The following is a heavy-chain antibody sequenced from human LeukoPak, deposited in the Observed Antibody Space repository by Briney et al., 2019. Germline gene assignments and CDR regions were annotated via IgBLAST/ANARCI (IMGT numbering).Heavy chain of an antibody. D-gene: IGHD3/OR15-3a*01. V-gene: IGHV4-38-2*02. CDR2: IYTTGAGST. Sequence: SETLSLTCSVSGSSITSGYFWGWIRQSPGKGLEWIGNIYTTGAGSTYYNPSVKSRVTLFSDKAKNQLSLKMNSVTAADTAVYYCARGQIYWTPVSWKFDLWGRGTLVSVSS. CDR3: ARGQIYWTPVSWKFDL. J-gene: IGHJ2*01. CDR1: GSSITSGYF.